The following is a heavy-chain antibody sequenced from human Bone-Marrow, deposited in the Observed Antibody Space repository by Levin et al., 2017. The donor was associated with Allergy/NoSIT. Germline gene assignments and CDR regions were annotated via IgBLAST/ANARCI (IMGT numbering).Heavy chain of an antibody. CDR3: ARTLGYCSGDGCYYYVDY. CDR1: NYSISSDFH. CDR2: IDQSGDT. V-gene: IGHV4-38-2*01. D-gene: IGHD2-15*01. Sequence: PGGSLRLSCAVSNYSISSDFHWGWIRQPPGKGLEWIGSIDQSGDTYYNPSLKSRVTISVDTSKNQFSLRLTSVTAADTAVYYCARTLGYCSGDGCYYYVDYWGQGTLVTVSS. J-gene: IGHJ4*02.